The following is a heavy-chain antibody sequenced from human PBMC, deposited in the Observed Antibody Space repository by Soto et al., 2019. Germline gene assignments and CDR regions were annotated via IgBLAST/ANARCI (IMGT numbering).Heavy chain of an antibody. J-gene: IGHJ4*02. Sequence: ASVKVSCKASGFTFTSSAVQWVRQARGQRLEWIGWIVVGSGNTNYAQKFQERVTMTRDMSTSTAYMELGSLRSEDTAVYYCAADQTAMVTFNYWGQGTLVTVSS. CDR3: AADQTAMVTFNY. D-gene: IGHD5-18*01. CDR2: IVVGSGNT. CDR1: GFTFTSSA. V-gene: IGHV1-58*01.